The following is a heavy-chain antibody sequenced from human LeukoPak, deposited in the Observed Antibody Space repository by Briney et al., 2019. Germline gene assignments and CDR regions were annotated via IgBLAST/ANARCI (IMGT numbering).Heavy chain of an antibody. CDR1: GFIFNKAW. D-gene: IGHD2-15*01. CDR3: TPVMVEDRGF. V-gene: IGHV3-15*01. J-gene: IGHJ4*02. Sequence: GGSLRLSCAASGFIFNKAWMNWVRQALGKGPEWVGRIKSKNDGETTDYGAPVKGRFTISRDDSKNTLYLQMNSLKTDDTAIYYCTPVMVEDRGFWGQGTLVTVSS. CDR2: IKSKNDGETT.